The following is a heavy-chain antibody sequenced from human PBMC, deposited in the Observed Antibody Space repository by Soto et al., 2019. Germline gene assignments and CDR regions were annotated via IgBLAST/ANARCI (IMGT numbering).Heavy chain of an antibody. J-gene: IGHJ5*02. D-gene: IGHD6-13*01. Sequence: SCKASGYTFTSYAMHWVRQAPGKGLEWVAVISYDGSNKYYADSVKGRFTISRDNSKNTLYLQMNSLRAEDTAVYYCAREFFPSSSWYGEGHGEWFDPWGQGTLVTVSS. CDR2: ISYDGSNK. CDR1: GYTFTSYA. V-gene: IGHV3-30-3*01. CDR3: AREFFPSSSWYGEGHGEWFDP.